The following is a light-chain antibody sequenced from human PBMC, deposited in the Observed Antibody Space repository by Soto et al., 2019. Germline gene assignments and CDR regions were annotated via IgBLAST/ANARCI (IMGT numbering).Light chain of an antibody. CDR1: SSNIGAGYD. CDR3: AAWDDILNGYV. CDR2: DSN. Sequence: QSVLTQPPSVSGGPGQRVTISCTGSSSNIGAGYDVHWYQQLPGTAPKLLIYDSNNRPSGVPDRFSGSKSGTSASLVIRGLQSEDEADYYCAAWDDILNGYVFGDGTKLTVL. V-gene: IGLV1-40*01. J-gene: IGLJ2*01.